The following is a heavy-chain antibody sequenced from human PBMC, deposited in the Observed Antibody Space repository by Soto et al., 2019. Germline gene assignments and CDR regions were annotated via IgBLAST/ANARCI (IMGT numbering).Heavy chain of an antibody. CDR3: ARIPVDTYMSYWSDP. CDR1: GDSVSSGDYY. J-gene: IGHJ5*02. CDR2: VYFSGST. V-gene: IGHV4-61*08. D-gene: IGHD3-10*01. Sequence: QVQLQESGPGLVRPWETLSLTCSVSGDSVSSGDYYWSWIRQPPGKGLEWIGHVYFSGSTNYIPSLKSRLTMSVDTAKNQFSLKLTSVTAADTAVYYCARIPVDTYMSYWSDPWGQGTQVTVSS.